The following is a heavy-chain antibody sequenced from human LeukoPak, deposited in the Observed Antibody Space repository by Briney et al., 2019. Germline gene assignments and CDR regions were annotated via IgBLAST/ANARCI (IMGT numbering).Heavy chain of an antibody. V-gene: IGHV4-39*01. Sequence: PSETLSLTCTVSGGSISSSSYYWGWIRQPPGKGLERIGSIYYSGSTYNNPSLKSRVTISVDTSKNQFSLKLSSVTAADTAVYYCARPYCGGTNCYKFDAFDIWGQGRMVTVSA. CDR3: ARPYCGGTNCYKFDAFDI. J-gene: IGHJ3*02. CDR1: GGSISSSSYY. CDR2: IYYSGST. D-gene: IGHD2-2*02.